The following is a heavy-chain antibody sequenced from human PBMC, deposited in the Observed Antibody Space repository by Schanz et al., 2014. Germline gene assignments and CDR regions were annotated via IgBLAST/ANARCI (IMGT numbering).Heavy chain of an antibody. CDR1: GFNFSSYS. V-gene: IGHV3-23*05. CDR3: AKDLGVDCGDGCVYWYFDL. D-gene: IGHD2-21*02. CDR2: VSSRSDEI. J-gene: IGHJ2*01. Sequence: EAQLLESGGGLVQPGGSLRLSCLASGFNFSSYSLNWVRQAPGKGLEWVAAVSSRSDEIKYADSVRGRFTISRDNSRRTMYLQMNSLRAEDTAVYFCAKDLGVDCGDGCVYWYFDLWGRGTLVTVSS.